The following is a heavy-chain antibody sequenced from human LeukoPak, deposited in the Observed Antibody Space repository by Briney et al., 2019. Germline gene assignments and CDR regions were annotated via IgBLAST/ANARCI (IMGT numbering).Heavy chain of an antibody. CDR1: GYTFTNYD. J-gene: IGHJ4*02. D-gene: IGHD6-19*01. V-gene: IGHV1-8*01. CDR2: MNPNSGNT. CDR3: AREPDSSGWFDY. Sequence: ASVKVSCKASGYTFTNYDVNWVRQATGQGLEWMGWMNPNSGNTGYAQKFQGRVTMTRNTSISTAYMELSSLRSEDTAVYYCAREPDSSGWFDYWGQGTLVTVSS.